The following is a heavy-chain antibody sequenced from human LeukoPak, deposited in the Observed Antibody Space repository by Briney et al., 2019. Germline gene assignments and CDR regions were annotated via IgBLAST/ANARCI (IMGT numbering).Heavy chain of an antibody. CDR2: ISWSSGSI. J-gene: IGHJ4*02. D-gene: IGHD2-15*01. Sequence: PGRSLRLSCAASGFTFDDYAMDWVRHAPGKGLEWVSGISWSSGSIGYADSVKGRFTISRDNAKNSLYLQMNSLRAEDTAVYYCAARPAGYCSGGSCYTVGYWGQGTLVTVSS. V-gene: IGHV3-9*01. CDR1: GFTFDDYA. CDR3: AARPAGYCSGGSCYTVGY.